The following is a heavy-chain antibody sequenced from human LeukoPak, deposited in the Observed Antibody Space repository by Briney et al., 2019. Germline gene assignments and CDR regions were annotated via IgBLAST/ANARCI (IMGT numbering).Heavy chain of an antibody. J-gene: IGHJ4*02. V-gene: IGHV4-59*01. CDR1: GGSISTYY. CDR3: ARDRGLGVY. D-gene: IGHD3-10*01. CDR2: IHKSGST. Sequence: SETLSLTCTVSGGSISTYYWSWIRQPPGKGLEWIGYIHKSGSTNHNPSLKSRVTISVDTSKNQFSLKLSSVTAADTAVYYCARDRGLGVYWGQGTVVTVSS.